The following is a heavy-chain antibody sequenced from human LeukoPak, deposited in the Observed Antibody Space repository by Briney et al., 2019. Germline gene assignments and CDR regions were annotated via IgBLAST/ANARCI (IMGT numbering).Heavy chain of an antibody. Sequence: GGSLRLPCAASGFTFSSYEMNWVRQAPGKGLEWVSYISSSGSTIYYADSVKGRFTISRDNAKNSLYLQMNSLRAEDTAVYYCAHLLMTRGGAFDIWGQGTMVTVSS. V-gene: IGHV3-48*03. J-gene: IGHJ3*02. CDR2: ISSSGSTI. CDR1: GFTFSSYE. D-gene: IGHD2-8*01. CDR3: AHLLMTRGGAFDI.